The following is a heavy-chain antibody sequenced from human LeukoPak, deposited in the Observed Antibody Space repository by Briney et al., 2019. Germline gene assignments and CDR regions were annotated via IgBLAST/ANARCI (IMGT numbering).Heavy chain of an antibody. Sequence: PSETLSLTCTVSGGSVSSGNYYWNWIRQPPGKGLEWIGNIYYSGSTNYNPSLESRVTISLDTSKNQFSLKLSSVPAADTAMYYCARGRAIWGQGTMVTVSS. V-gene: IGHV4-61*01. CDR1: GGSVSSGNYY. CDR3: ARGRAI. J-gene: IGHJ3*02. CDR2: IYYSGST.